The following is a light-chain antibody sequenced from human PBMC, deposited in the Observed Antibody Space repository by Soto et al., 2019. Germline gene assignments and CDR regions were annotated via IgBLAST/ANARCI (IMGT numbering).Light chain of an antibody. CDR3: SSYTITSAYWV. J-gene: IGLJ3*02. CDR1: SSDIGDYKY. V-gene: IGLV2-14*03. CDR2: DVS. Sequence: QSVLTQPSSVSGSPGQSITISCTGTSSDIGDYKYVSWYQQHPGNPPKLIIYDVSDRPSGVSNRFSGSKSGNTASLIISGLQAEDEANYYCSSYTITSAYWVFGGGTQLTVL.